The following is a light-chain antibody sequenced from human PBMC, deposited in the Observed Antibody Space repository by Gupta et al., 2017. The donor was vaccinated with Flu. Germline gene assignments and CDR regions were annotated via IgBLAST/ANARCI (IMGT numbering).Light chain of an antibody. CDR3: SSYAGSDTSFA. Sequence: SALTQPRSVSGSPGQSVTISCTGTSSDVGGYNYVSWYQQHPGTAPKLMIYDVTERPSGVPNRFSGSKSGNTASLTISGLQAEDEADYFCSSYAGSDTSFAFGTGTKVTVL. CDR1: SSDVGGYNY. V-gene: IGLV2-11*01. J-gene: IGLJ1*01. CDR2: DVT.